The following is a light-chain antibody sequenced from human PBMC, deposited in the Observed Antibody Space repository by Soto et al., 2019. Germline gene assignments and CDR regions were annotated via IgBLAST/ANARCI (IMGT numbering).Light chain of an antibody. V-gene: IGLV2-11*01. Sequence: QSALTQPRSVSGSPGQLVTISCTGTSSDVDDYNFVSWYQQHPGTAPKLMIYDVTKRPSGVPARFSGSRSGNTASLTISGLQIEDEAHYYCCSYAGCYFFEVIFGGGTQLTVL. CDR1: SSDVDDYNF. CDR2: DVT. J-gene: IGLJ2*01. CDR3: CSYAGCYFFEVI.